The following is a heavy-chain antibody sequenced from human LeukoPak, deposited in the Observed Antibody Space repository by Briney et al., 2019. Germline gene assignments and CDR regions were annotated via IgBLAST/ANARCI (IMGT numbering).Heavy chain of an antibody. Sequence: GGSLRLSCAASGFSFSNAWMSWVRQAPGKGLEWVGRIKSRTDGGTPDYAAPVKGRFTISRDDSKNTLYPQMNSLKTEDTAVYYCTTCPPLLAGSDFDYWGQGTLVTVSS. CDR2: IKSRTDGGTP. CDR1: GFSFSNAW. CDR3: TTCPPLLAGSDFDY. V-gene: IGHV3-15*01. J-gene: IGHJ4*02. D-gene: IGHD3-10*01.